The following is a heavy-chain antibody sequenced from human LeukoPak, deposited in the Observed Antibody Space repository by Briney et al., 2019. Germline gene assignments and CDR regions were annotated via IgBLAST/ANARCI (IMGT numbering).Heavy chain of an antibody. Sequence: GGSLRLSCAASGFTFSSYGMHWVRQAPGKGLEWVAFIRYDGSNKYYADSVKGRFTISRDNSKNTLHLQMNSLRAEDTAVYYCAKDLDGWTKAFDIWGQGTMVTVSS. J-gene: IGHJ3*02. CDR1: GFTFSSYG. V-gene: IGHV3-30*02. D-gene: IGHD6-19*01. CDR3: AKDLDGWTKAFDI. CDR2: IRYDGSNK.